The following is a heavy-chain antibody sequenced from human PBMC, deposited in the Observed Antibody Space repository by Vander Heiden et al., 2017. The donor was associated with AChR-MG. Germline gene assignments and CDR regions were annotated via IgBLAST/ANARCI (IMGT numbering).Heavy chain of an antibody. Sequence: QVQLVESGGGVVQPGRSLRLSGAASGFTFSSYAMRWVRQAPGKGLEWVAVISYDGSNKYYADSVKGRFTISRDNSKNTLYLQMNSLRAEDTAVYYCARGLGDSSSSWFDPWGQGTLVTVSS. J-gene: IGHJ5*02. CDR2: ISYDGSNK. V-gene: IGHV3-30-3*01. CDR3: ARGLGDSSSSWFDP. D-gene: IGHD6-6*01. CDR1: GFTFSSYA.